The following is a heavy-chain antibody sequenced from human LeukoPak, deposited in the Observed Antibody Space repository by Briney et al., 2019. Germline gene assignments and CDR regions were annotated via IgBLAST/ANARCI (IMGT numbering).Heavy chain of an antibody. CDR1: GYTFTNYY. V-gene: IGHV1-46*01. CDR3: ASATVTTL. Sequence: GASVKVSCKASGYTFTNYYMHWVRQAPGQGLEWLGIIKPSGGSASYAHKFEGRVIMTRDTSTSTVYMELSSLRSEDTAVYYCASATVTTLWGQGTLVTVSS. D-gene: IGHD4-17*01. CDR2: IKPSGGSA. J-gene: IGHJ4*02.